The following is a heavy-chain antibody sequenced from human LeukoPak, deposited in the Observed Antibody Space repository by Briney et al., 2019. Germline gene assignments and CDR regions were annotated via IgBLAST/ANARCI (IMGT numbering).Heavy chain of an antibody. CDR1: GGSISSYY. J-gene: IGHJ3*02. CDR3: ARGGATRYCSSTSCQAAFDI. V-gene: IGHV4-59*08. Sequence: SSETLSLTCTVSGGSISSYYWGWIRQPPGKGLEWIGYIYYSGSTNYNPSLKSRVTISVDTSKNQFSLKLSSVTAADTAVYYCARGGATRYCSSTSCQAAFDIWGQGTMVTVSS. D-gene: IGHD2-2*01. CDR2: IYYSGST.